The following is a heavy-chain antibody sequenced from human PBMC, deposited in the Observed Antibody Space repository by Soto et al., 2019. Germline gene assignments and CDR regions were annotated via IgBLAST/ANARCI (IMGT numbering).Heavy chain of an antibody. CDR1: GYTFTSYG. D-gene: IGHD2-2*01. Sequence: GASVKVSCKASGYTFTSYGISWVRQAPGQGLEGMGWISAYNGNTNYAQKHQGRVTMTTDTSTSTAYMELRSLRSGETAVYYCARFDCFVVGPAATYYYYSYGMDVWGQRTRVTVSS. CDR2: ISAYNGNT. J-gene: IGHJ6*02. V-gene: IGHV1-18*01. CDR3: ARFDCFVVGPAATYYYYSYGMDV.